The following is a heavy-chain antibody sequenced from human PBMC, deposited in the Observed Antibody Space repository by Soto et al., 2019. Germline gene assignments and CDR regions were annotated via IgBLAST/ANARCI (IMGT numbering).Heavy chain of an antibody. CDR2: IIPIFGTA. CDR3: ARGGYSGYAVDDNWFDP. V-gene: IGHV1-69*01. Sequence: QVQLVQSGAEVKKSGSSVKVSCKASGGTFSSYAISWVRQAPGQGLEWMGGIIPIFGTANYAQKFQGRVTITADESTSTAYMELSSLRSEDTAVYYCARGGYSGYAVDDNWFDPWGQGTLVTVSS. CDR1: GGTFSSYA. D-gene: IGHD5-12*01. J-gene: IGHJ5*02.